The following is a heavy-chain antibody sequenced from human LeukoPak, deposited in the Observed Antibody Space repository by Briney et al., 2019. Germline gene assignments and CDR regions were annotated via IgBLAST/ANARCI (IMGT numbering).Heavy chain of an antibody. CDR1: GYSLGKNYY. V-gene: IGHV4-38-2*01. J-gene: IGHJ4*02. CDR3: ARYDSRGSASTKFDY. Sequence: SETLSLTCAVSGYSLGKNYYWGWIRQSPGKGLEWIGRIYGRASTSYNPSLMNRVTMSGDTSKNHFSLQLTSVTAADTAVYYCARYDSRGSASTKFDYWGPGILVTISS. CDR2: IYGRAST. D-gene: IGHD3-16*01.